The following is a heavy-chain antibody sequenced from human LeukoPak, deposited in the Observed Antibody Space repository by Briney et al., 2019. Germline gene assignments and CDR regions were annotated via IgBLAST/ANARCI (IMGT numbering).Heavy chain of an antibody. CDR3: ARYYDNSGYYPFQH. CDR2: INPNSGGT. J-gene: IGHJ1*01. D-gene: IGHD3-22*01. Sequence: GASVKVSCKASGYTFTGYYMHWVRQAPGQGLEWMGWINPNSGGTNYAQKFQGRATMTRDTSISTAYMELSSLRSDDTAVYYCARYYDNSGYYPFQHWGQGTLVTVSS. V-gene: IGHV1-2*02. CDR1: GYTFTGYY.